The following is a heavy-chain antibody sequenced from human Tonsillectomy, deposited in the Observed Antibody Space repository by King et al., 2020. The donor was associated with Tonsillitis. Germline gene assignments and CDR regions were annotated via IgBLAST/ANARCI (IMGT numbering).Heavy chain of an antibody. CDR1: GFTVSNNY. J-gene: IGHJ6*02. CDR2: IYNGGST. Sequence: VQLVESGGGLVQPGGSLRLSCAASGFTVSNNYMSWVRQAPGKGLEWVSVIYNGGSTYYADSVKGRFTISRHNSKNTLYLQMNSLRAEDTAVYYCASGAAFYYYGTDVWGQGTTVTVSS. CDR3: ASGAAFYYYGTDV. D-gene: IGHD1-26*01. V-gene: IGHV3-53*04.